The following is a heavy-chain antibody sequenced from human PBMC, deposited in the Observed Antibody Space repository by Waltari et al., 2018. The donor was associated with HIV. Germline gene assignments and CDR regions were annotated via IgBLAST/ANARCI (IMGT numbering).Heavy chain of an antibody. CDR1: GYPFTDYG. CDR3: ARGDRAFDV. CDR2: ISTYKVNT. Sequence: QVQLLQSGSEVKRTGASVKVSCKTSGYPFTDYGISWVRQAPRQGLEWMGWISTYKVNTKFAQTLQARISMTVDTAWHTAYMDVRSLRSDDTAVYYCARGDRAFDVWGQGTMVSVSS. D-gene: IGHD1-26*01. J-gene: IGHJ3*01. V-gene: IGHV1-18*01.